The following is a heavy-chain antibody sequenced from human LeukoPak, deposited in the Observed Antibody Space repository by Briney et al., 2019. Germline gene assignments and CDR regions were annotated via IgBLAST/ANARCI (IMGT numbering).Heavy chain of an antibody. CDR2: ISSSGSTI. Sequence: GGSLRLSCAASGFTFSTYAINWVRQAPGKGLEWVSYISSSGSTIYYADSVKGRFTISRDNAKNSLYLQMNSLRVEDTAVYYCARDMGTGSGWSLGGYFDYWGQGTLVTVSS. V-gene: IGHV3-48*03. D-gene: IGHD6-19*01. CDR3: ARDMGTGSGWSLGGYFDY. J-gene: IGHJ4*02. CDR1: GFTFSTYA.